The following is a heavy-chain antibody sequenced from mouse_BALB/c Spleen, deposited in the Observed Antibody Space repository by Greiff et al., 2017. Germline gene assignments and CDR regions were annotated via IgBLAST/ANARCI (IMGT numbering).Heavy chain of an antibody. CDR2: ISSGGSYT. CDR3: ARQRGYGNYVYFND. J-gene: IGHJ2*01. Sequence: EVKLMESGGDLVKPGGSLKLSCAASGFTFSSYGMSWVRQTPDKRLEWVATISSGGSYTYYPDSVKGRFTISRDNAKNTLYLQMSSLKSEDTAMYYCARQRGYGNYVYFNDWGQGNTLTDS. V-gene: IGHV5-6*01. CDR1: GFTFSSYG. D-gene: IGHD2-1*01.